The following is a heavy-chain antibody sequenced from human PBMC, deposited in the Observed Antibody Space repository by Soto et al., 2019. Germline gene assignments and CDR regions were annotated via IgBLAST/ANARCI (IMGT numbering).Heavy chain of an antibody. CDR3: ARVGYCGGDCSFPDY. CDR1: GGAISGYY. Sequence: SETLSLTCTGAGGAISGYYWSCIRHPPGNGLEWIGYFYYSGSTNYKPSLKSRVTISVDTSKNQFSLKLSSVTAADTAVYYCARVGYCGGDCSFPDYWGQGTLVTVSS. V-gene: IGHV4-59*01. CDR2: FYYSGST. J-gene: IGHJ4*02. D-gene: IGHD2-21*02.